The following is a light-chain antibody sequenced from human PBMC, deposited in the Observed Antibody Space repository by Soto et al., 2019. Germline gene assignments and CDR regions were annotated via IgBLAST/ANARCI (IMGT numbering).Light chain of an antibody. CDR1: QTITSY. J-gene: IGKJ1*01. CDR3: QKYNSAPWT. CDR2: ATS. V-gene: IGKV1-27*01. Sequence: DIQMTQSPSSLSASVGDRVTITCRASQTITSYLNWYHHKPGKAPKLLIYATSSLQSGVPSRFSGSGSGTDFTLTISSLQPEDVATYYCQKYNSAPWTFGQGTKVDIK.